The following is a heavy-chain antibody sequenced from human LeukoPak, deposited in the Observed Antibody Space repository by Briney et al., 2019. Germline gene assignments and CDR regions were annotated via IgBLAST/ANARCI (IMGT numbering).Heavy chain of an antibody. D-gene: IGHD3-10*01. J-gene: IGHJ6*04. V-gene: IGHV3-21*01. CDR1: GFTFSSNS. CDR3: ARDMWFGELLVFYYAMDV. CDR2: ISSISRYI. Sequence: GGSLRLSCAASGFTFSSNSMNWGGQAPGKGLEGGSSISSISRYIYYADSVKGRFTISTDNANNSLYLQMNSLRAEDTAVYYFARDMWFGELLVFYYAMDVWGKGTPVTVSS.